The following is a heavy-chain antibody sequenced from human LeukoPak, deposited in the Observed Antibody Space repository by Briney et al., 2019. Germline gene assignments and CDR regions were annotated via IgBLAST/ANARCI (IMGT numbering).Heavy chain of an antibody. CDR1: GXTFSRFW. CDR3: ARDGTYTDYDPDFDI. J-gene: IGHJ4*02. V-gene: IGHV3-7*04. Sequence: SGGSLRLSCAASGXTFSRFWMSWVRQAPGKGLEWVANIKQDGSEKYYVDSVKGRFTISRDSAKNSLYLQMNSLRAEDTAVFYCARDGTYTDYDPDFDIWGQGTLVTVSS. CDR2: IKQDGSEK. D-gene: IGHD5-12*01.